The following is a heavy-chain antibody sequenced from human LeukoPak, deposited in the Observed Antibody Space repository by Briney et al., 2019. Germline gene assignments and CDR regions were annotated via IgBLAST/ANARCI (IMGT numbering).Heavy chain of an antibody. Sequence: GRSLRLSCAASGFTFSSYAIHWVRQAPGKGLEWVAVISYDGNNKNYADSVKGRFTISRDNSKNTLYLQMSTLRPDDTAVYYCERGLYRDYDDFHWGQGTLVTVSS. V-gene: IGHV3-30-3*01. CDR1: GFTFSSYA. CDR3: ERGLYRDYDDFH. J-gene: IGHJ4*02. D-gene: IGHD4-17*01. CDR2: ISYDGNNK.